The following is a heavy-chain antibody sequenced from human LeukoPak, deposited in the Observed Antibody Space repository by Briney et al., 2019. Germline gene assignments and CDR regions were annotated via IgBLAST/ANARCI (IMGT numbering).Heavy chain of an antibody. CDR2: IYYSGST. CDR1: GGSISSSSYY. CDR3: ARDRPLAFFDP. V-gene: IGHV4-39*07. Sequence: SETLSLTCTVSGGSISSSSYYWGWIRQPPGKGLEWIGSIYYSGSTYYNPSLKSRVTISVDTSKNQFSLKLSSVTAADTAVYYCARDRPLAFFDPRGQGTLVTVSS. D-gene: IGHD2/OR15-2a*01. J-gene: IGHJ5*02.